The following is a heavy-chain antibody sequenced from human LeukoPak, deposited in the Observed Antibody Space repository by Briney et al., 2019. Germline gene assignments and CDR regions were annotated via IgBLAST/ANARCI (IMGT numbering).Heavy chain of an antibody. D-gene: IGHD2-15*01. CDR2: IDPSDSYT. CDR1: GYSFTSYW. J-gene: IGHJ4*02. CDR3: AILGGVVGVPANRY. Sequence: PGASLRISCNGSGYSFTSYWISWVRQMPGKGLEWMGKIDPSDSYTNYSPSFQGHVTISADKSISTAYLQWSSLKASDTAMYYCAILGGVVGVPANRYWGQGTLVTVSS. V-gene: IGHV5-10-1*01.